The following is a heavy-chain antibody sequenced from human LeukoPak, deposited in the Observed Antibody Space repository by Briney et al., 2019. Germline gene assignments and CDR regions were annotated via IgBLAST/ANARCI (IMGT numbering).Heavy chain of an antibody. Sequence: GGSLRLSCAASGFTFSSYAMSWVRQAPGKGLERVSSISSSSSYIYYADSVKGRFTISRDNAKNSLYLQMNSLRAEDTAVYYCARDGVVVVVAATKPGYYYGMDVWGKGTTVTVSS. D-gene: IGHD2-15*01. CDR1: GFTFSSYA. J-gene: IGHJ6*04. CDR2: ISSSSSYI. CDR3: ARDGVVVVVAATKPGYYYGMDV. V-gene: IGHV3-21*01.